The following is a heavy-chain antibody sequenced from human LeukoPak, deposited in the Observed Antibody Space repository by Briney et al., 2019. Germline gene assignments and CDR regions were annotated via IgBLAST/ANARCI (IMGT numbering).Heavy chain of an antibody. Sequence: VASVKVSCKASGYTFTSYYMHWVRQAPGQGLEWMGIINPSGGSTSYAQKFQGRVTITVDESTSTAYMELSSLRSEDTAVYYCARAPGYSSSWYVPFDYWGQGTLVTVSS. CDR2: INPSGGST. J-gene: IGHJ4*02. V-gene: IGHV1-46*01. CDR1: GYTFTSYY. CDR3: ARAPGYSSSWYVPFDY. D-gene: IGHD6-13*01.